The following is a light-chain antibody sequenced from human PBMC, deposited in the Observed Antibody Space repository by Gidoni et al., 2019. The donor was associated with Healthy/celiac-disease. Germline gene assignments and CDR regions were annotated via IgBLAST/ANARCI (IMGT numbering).Light chain of an antibody. CDR1: SSDVGGYNY. Sequence: QSALTQPASVSGSPGQSITISCTGTSSDVGGYNYVSWYQQHPGKAPKLMIYEVSNRPSGVSNRFSGSKSGNTASLTISGLQAEDEGDYYCSSYTSSSTHYVFGGGTKLTVL. V-gene: IGLV2-14*01. CDR2: EVS. J-gene: IGLJ1*01. CDR3: SSYTSSSTHYV.